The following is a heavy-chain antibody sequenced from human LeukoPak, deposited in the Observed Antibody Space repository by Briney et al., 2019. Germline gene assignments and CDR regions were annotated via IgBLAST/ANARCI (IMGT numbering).Heavy chain of an antibody. Sequence: SETLSLTCTVSGGSISSYYWSWIRQPPGKGLEWIGYIYTSGSTNYNPSLKSRVTISVDTSRNQFSLKLSSVTAADTAVYYCARHRYNWNCRFDPWGQGTLVTVSS. J-gene: IGHJ5*02. CDR1: GGSISSYY. V-gene: IGHV4-4*09. CDR2: IYTSGST. CDR3: ARHRYNWNCRFDP. D-gene: IGHD1-7*01.